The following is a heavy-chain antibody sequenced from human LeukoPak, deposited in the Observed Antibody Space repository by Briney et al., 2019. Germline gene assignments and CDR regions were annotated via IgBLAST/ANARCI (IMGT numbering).Heavy chain of an antibody. CDR2: ISYDGSNK. CDR3: VTRCSSTSCYYEYFDY. CDR1: GFSFSSYG. J-gene: IGHJ4*02. D-gene: IGHD2-2*01. Sequence: GGSLRLSCAASGFSFSSYGMHWVRQAPGKGLEWVAVISYDGSNKYYADSVKGRFTISRDNSKNTLYLQMNSLRAEDTAVYYCVTRCSSTSCYYEYFDYWGQGTLVTVSS. V-gene: IGHV3-30*03.